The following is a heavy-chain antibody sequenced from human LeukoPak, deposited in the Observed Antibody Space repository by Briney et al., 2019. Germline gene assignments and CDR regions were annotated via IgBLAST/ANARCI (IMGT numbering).Heavy chain of an antibody. CDR1: GGTFSSYA. D-gene: IGHD2-2*01. J-gene: IGHJ6*03. Sequence: VASVKVSCKASGGTFSSYAISWVRQAPGQGLEWMGRIIPILGIANYAQKFQGRVTITADKSTSTAYMELSSLRSEDTAVYYCATATDYAQFYYMDVWGKGTTVTVSS. CDR2: IIPILGIA. CDR3: ATATDYAQFYYMDV. V-gene: IGHV1-69*04.